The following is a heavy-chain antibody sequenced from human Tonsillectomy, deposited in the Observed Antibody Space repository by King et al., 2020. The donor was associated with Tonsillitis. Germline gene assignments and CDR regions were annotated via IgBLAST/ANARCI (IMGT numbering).Heavy chain of an antibody. CDR2: ISYDGSNK. V-gene: IGHV3-30*18. D-gene: IGHD4-17*01. J-gene: IGHJ4*02. Sequence: VQLVESGGGVVQPGRSLRLSCAASGFTFSSYGMHWVRQAPGKGLEWVAVISYDGSNKYYADSVKGRFTISRDNSKNTLYLQMNSLRAEHTAVYYCAKDRFDGDYVIYYFDYWGQGALVTVSS. CDR3: AKDRFDGDYVIYYFDY. CDR1: GFTFSSYG.